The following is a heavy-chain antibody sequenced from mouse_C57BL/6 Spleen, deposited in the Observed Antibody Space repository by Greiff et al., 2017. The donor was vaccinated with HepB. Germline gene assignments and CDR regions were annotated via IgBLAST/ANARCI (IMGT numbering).Heavy chain of an antibody. J-gene: IGHJ1*03. D-gene: IGHD2-12*01. CDR2: INPGSGGT. CDR3: ARVDYTWYFDV. V-gene: IGHV1-54*01. Sequence: VQLQQSGAELVRPGTSVKVSCKASGYTFTNYLIEWVKQRPGQGLEWIGVINPGSGGTNYNEKFKGKATLTADKSSSTAYMQLSSLTSEDSAVYCCARVDYTWYFDVWGTGTTVTVSS. CDR1: GYTFTNYL.